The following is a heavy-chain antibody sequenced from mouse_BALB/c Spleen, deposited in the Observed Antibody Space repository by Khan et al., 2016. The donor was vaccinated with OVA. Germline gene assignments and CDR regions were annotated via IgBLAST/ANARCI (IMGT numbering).Heavy chain of an antibody. CDR3: ARVYGGDFDY. Sequence: VQLQQSGPGLVKPSQSLSLTCTVTGYSITSDYAWNWIRQFPGNKLEWMGFISYSGNTKYNPSLKSRFSITRDTSKNQFFLQLNSVTTEDTATYYCARVYGGDFDYWGQGTSLTVPS. CDR2: ISYSGNT. V-gene: IGHV3-2*02. J-gene: IGHJ2*02. D-gene: IGHD1-1*02. CDR1: GYSITSDYA.